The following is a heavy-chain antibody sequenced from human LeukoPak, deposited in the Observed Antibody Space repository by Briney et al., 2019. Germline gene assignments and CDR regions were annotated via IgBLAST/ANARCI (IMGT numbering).Heavy chain of an antibody. D-gene: IGHD5-18*01. CDR2: ISSSGSTI. V-gene: IGHV3-11*04. CDR3: ERHSESWIQLSPTFFDY. J-gene: IGHJ4*02. Sequence: GGSLRLSCAASGFTFSDYYMSWIRQAPGKGLEWVSYISSSGSTIYYADSVKGRFTISRDNAKNSLYLQMNSLRTEDTAVYYCERHSESWIQLSPTFFDYWGQGTLVTVSS. CDR1: GFTFSDYY.